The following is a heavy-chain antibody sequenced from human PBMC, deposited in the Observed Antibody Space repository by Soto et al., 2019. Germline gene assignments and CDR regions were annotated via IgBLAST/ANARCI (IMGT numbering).Heavy chain of an antibody. Sequence: SVPQCLTCSVAGGSSSSSSYCWGWNRQPPGKGLEWIGSIYYSGSTYYNPSLKSRVTISVDTSKNQFSLKLSSVTAADTAVYYCAREEIIAARYFDYWGQGTLVTVSS. CDR1: GGSSSSSSYC. CDR2: IYYSGST. D-gene: IGHD6-6*01. J-gene: IGHJ4*02. V-gene: IGHV4-39*02. CDR3: AREEIIAARYFDY.